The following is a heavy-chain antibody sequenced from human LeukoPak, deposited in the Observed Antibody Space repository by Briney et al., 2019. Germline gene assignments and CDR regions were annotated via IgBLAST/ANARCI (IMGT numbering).Heavy chain of an antibody. D-gene: IGHD1-26*01. CDR1: GFTFSYSW. Sequence: GGSLGLSCAASGFTFSYSWMGWVRQAPGKGLEWVANIKQDGSEKYYVDSVKGRFTISRDNAKNSLYLQMNSLRGEDTAVYYCARPPKWELRTFDIWGQGTVVTVSS. V-gene: IGHV3-7*01. CDR2: IKQDGSEK. CDR3: ARPPKWELRTFDI. J-gene: IGHJ3*02.